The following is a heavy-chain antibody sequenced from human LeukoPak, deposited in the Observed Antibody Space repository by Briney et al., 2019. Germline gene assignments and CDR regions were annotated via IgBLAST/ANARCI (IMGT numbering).Heavy chain of an antibody. V-gene: IGHV3-15*01. CDR3: TTDSPWTYYDYVWGSYPEYYFDY. Sequence: GGSLRLSCAASGFTFSNAWMSWVRQAPGKGLEWVGRIKSKTDGGTADYAAPVKGRFTISRDDSKNTLYLQMNSLKTEDTAVYYCTTDSPWTYYDYVWGSYPEYYFDYWGQGTLVTVSS. CDR1: GFTFSNAW. CDR2: IKSKTDGGTA. J-gene: IGHJ4*02. D-gene: IGHD3-16*02.